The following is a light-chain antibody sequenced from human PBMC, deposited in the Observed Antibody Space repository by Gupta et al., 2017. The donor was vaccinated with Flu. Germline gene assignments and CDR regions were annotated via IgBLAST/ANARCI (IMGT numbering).Light chain of an antibody. CDR3: QHGDSTPWT. CDR1: QRISSH. Sequence: PSSLSASVGGRVTITCRASQRISSHLNWYQQKTGAAPKLLIYAASSLQSGVPSRFRGSGSGTDFTLTITRLQPEDFGSYFCQHGDSTPWTFGQGTKVEIK. CDR2: AAS. J-gene: IGKJ1*01. V-gene: IGKV1-39*01.